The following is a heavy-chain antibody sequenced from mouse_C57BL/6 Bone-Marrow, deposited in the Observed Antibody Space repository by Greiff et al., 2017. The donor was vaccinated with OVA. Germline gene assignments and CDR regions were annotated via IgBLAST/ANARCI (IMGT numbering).Heavy chain of an antibody. CDR1: GFTFSDFY. J-gene: IGHJ4*01. CDR2: SRNKANDYTT. V-gene: IGHV7-1*01. Sequence: EVQRVESGGGLVQSGRSLRLSCATSGFTFSDFYMEWVRQAPGKGLEWIAASRNKANDYTTEYSASVKGRFIVSRDTSQSILYLQMNALRAEDTAIYYCARDYYMDYWGQGTSVTVSS. CDR3: ARDYYMDY. D-gene: IGHD2-1*01.